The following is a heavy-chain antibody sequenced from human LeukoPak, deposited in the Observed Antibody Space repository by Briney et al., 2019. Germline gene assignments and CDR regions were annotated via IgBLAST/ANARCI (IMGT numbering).Heavy chain of an antibody. Sequence: GGSLRLSCAASGFTFSTYSMNWVRQAPGKGLEWVSYISSTSTTIYYADSVKGRFTISRDNAKNSLYLQMNSLRAEDTAVYYCARDGLGDFDYWGQGTLVTVSS. CDR1: GFTFSTYS. CDR2: ISSTSTTI. D-gene: IGHD3-16*01. V-gene: IGHV3-48*01. CDR3: ARDGLGDFDY. J-gene: IGHJ4*02.